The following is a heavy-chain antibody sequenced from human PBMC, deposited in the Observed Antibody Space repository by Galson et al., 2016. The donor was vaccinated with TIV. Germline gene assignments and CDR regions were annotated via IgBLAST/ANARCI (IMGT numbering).Heavy chain of an antibody. CDR2: DFYSGST. D-gene: IGHD2-21*01. Sequence: ETLSLTCTVSGDSISRTSYFWGWIRQSPGKGLEWIGSDFYSGSTFYSGNIYYTPSLKSRLTISVDTSKNQFSLRLSSVTAADTAIYYCARTPRGVVEPGPMLAFEIWGQGTMVSVSS. CDR1: GDSISRTSYF. V-gene: IGHV4-39*01. CDR3: ARTPRGVVEPGPMLAFEI. J-gene: IGHJ3*02.